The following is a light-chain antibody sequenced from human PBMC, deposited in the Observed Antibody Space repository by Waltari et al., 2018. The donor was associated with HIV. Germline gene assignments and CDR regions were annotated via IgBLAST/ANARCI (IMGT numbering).Light chain of an antibody. CDR2: ATS. Sequence: DIQVTQSPSSVSASLGDRVNITCRAIQGLTSYLAWYQQKPGNTPKLLISATSTFQSGVPSRFSGSGAGTEGTLTSSNLQPEDFATDDGRQAWSFPRTFGPGTKVEVK. CDR1: QGLTSY. CDR3: RQAWSFPRT. V-gene: IGKV1-12*01. J-gene: IGKJ3*01.